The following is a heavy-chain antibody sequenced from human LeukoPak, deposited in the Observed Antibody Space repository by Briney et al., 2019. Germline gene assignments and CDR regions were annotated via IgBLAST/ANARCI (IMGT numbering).Heavy chain of an antibody. D-gene: IGHD1-26*01. CDR1: GGSISSSNYY. V-gene: IGHV4-39*01. CDR2: IYYSGST. Sequence: SETLSLTSTVSGGSISSSNYYGGWIRQPPGKGLEWIANIYYSGSTYYNPSLKSRVTISVDTSKNQFSLKLSSVTAADTAVYYCAKYSGSYFDYWGQGTLVTVSS. CDR3: AKYSGSYFDY. J-gene: IGHJ4*02.